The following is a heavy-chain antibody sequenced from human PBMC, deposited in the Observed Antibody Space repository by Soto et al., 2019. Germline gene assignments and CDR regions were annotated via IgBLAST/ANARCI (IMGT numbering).Heavy chain of an antibody. V-gene: IGHV4-61*01. CDR2: IYYSGIT. D-gene: IGHD2-21*01. Sequence: EPLSLACSVAGVCVGSGSYYWSWIRQPPGKGLEWIGYIYYSGITNYNPSLKSRVTISVDTSKNQLSITLSSVTAADTAAYYCARDLWSGDSQYWGQGTLGTVPS. CDR3: ARDLWSGDSQY. J-gene: IGHJ4*02. CDR1: GVCVGSGSYY.